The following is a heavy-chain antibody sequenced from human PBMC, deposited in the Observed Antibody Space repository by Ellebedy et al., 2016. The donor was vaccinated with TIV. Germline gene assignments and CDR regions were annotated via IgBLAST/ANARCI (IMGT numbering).Heavy chain of an antibody. V-gene: IGHV1-18*01. CDR3: ARGSHGSSADY. D-gene: IGHD6-25*01. CDR2: ISIYSGNT. J-gene: IGHJ4*02. Sequence: AASVKVSCKASGYTFTSYGINWVRQAPGQGLEWMGWISIYSGNTIYAQTFQGRVTMTTNPPTNTAQMELRSLRSDDTAVNYCARGSHGSSADYWGQGTQVTVSS. CDR1: GYTFTSYG.